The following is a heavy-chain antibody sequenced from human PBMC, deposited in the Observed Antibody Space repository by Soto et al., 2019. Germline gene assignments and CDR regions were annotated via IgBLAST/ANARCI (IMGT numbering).Heavy chain of an antibody. D-gene: IGHD1-1*01. CDR3: VRSRQLESGNDYGLDV. J-gene: IGHJ6*02. V-gene: IGHV4-30-4*01. CDR2: YHSGGST. CDR1: GVSLNTADTW. Sequence: QVQLQESGSGLVKPSQSLSLTCTVSGVSLNTADTWWSWIRQSPGKGLEFIGYYHSGGSTYYDASFRSRVIISADTSNSQFSLKLSSVTVAETAVYFCVRSRQLESGNDYGLDVGGQGTTVTVYS.